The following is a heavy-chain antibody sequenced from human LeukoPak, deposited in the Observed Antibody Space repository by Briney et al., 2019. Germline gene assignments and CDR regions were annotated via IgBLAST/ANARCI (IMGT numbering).Heavy chain of an antibody. V-gene: IGHV3-23*01. CDR2: INVSGGST. CDR3: ARAGITMIVVASPGGYYFDY. CDR1: GFTFSSYA. Sequence: PGGSLRLSCAASGFTFSSYAMSWVRQAPGKGLEWVSSINVSGGSTYYADSVKGRLTISRDNSKNTLYLQMNSLRAEDTAVYYCARAGITMIVVASPGGYYFDYWGQGTLVTVSS. D-gene: IGHD3-22*01. J-gene: IGHJ4*02.